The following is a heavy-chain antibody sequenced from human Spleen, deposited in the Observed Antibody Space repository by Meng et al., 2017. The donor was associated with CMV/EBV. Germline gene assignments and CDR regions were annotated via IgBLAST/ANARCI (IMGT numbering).Heavy chain of an antibody. V-gene: IGHV5-51*01. CDR3: ARDGGGY. CDR1: GYDFTNRW. J-gene: IGHJ4*02. CDR2: IYGGDSET. Sequence: SIKIAWKATGYDFTNRWVGWVRKMPGRGLEWMGLIYGGDSETRYSQSFQGQLTISADKSISTAYLQWNRLKASDTAMYYCARDGGGYWGQGTLVTVSS. D-gene: IGHD3-16*01.